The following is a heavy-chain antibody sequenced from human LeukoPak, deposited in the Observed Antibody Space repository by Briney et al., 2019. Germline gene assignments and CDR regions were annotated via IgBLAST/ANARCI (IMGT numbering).Heavy chain of an antibody. CDR2: TSYDGSNK. V-gene: IGHV3-30-3*01. D-gene: IGHD3-10*01. CDR3: AREGIVVLPYYFDY. CDR1: GFTFSSYG. Sequence: PGRSLRLSCAASGFTFSSYGMHWVRQAPGKGLEWVAVTSYDGSNKDYADSVKGRFTISRDNSKNTLYLQMNSLRADDTAVYYCAREGIVVLPYYFDYWGQGSLVTVSS. J-gene: IGHJ4*02.